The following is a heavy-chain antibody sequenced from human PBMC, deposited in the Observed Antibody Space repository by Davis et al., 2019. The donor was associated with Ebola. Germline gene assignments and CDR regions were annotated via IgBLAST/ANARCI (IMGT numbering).Heavy chain of an antibody. CDR2: IYYSGST. CDR3: ATQYSNGWFDP. Sequence: MPSETLSLTCTVSGGSVSSGGYYWNWIRQPPGKGLEWIGYIYYSGSTDYSPSLRGRVTMSVDLSKNQFSLKLTSVTAADTAVYYCATQYSNGWFDPWGQGTLVTVSS. CDR1: GGSVSSGGYY. D-gene: IGHD2/OR15-2a*01. V-gene: IGHV4-61*08. J-gene: IGHJ5*02.